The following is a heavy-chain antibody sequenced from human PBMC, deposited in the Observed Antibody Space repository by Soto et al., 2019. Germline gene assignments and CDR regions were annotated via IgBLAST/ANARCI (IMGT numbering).Heavy chain of an antibody. J-gene: IGHJ6*03. V-gene: IGHV1-24*01. Sequence: GASVKVSCKVSGYTLTELSMHWVRQAPGKGLEWMGGFDPEDGETIYAQKFQGRVTMTEDTSTDTAYMELSSLRSEDTAVYYCATASMNTDYCYYMDVWGKGTTVTVSS. D-gene: IGHD4-17*01. CDR2: FDPEDGET. CDR3: ATASMNTDYCYYMDV. CDR1: GYTLTELS.